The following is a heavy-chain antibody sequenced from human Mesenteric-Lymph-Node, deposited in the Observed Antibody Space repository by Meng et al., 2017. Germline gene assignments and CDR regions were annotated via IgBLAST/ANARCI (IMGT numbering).Heavy chain of an antibody. CDR1: GGSFSTYY. CDR3: ARDSLWFDP. CDR2: IYYSCST. J-gene: IGHJ5*02. V-gene: IGHV4-59*01. Sequence: SETLSLTCTISGGSFSTYYWTWIRQPPGKGLEWIGYIYYSCSTNSNPYLTSQITMSVDTSKIQFSLMLSSVPAADTAVYYCARDSLWFDPWGQGTLVTVSS.